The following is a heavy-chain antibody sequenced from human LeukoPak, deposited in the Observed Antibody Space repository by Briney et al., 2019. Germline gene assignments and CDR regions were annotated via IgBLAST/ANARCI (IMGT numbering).Heavy chain of an antibody. CDR3: ARGAGWLYD. CDR1: GGTFSSYA. D-gene: IGHD3-22*01. V-gene: IGHV1-69*06. Sequence: SVKVSCKASGGTFSSYAISWVRQAPGQGLEWLGGIIPMIATASYSQKFQGRVSINADKSTNTVYMELSSLKLEDTAVYYCARGAGWLYDWGQGTLVIVSS. J-gene: IGHJ4*02. CDR2: IIPMIATA.